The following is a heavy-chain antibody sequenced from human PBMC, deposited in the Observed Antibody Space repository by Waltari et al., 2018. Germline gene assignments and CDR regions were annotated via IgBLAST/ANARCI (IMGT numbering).Heavy chain of an antibody. CDR3: ARDLYSSGDY. CDR1: GFTFSSYS. Sequence: EVQLVESGGGLVKPGGSLRLSCAASGFTFSSYSMNWVRQAPGKGLGWVSSISSSSSYIYYADSVKGRCTISRDNAKNSLYLQMNSLRAEDTAVYYCARDLYSSGDYWGQGTLVTVSS. CDR2: ISSSSSYI. D-gene: IGHD6-19*01. V-gene: IGHV3-21*01. J-gene: IGHJ4*02.